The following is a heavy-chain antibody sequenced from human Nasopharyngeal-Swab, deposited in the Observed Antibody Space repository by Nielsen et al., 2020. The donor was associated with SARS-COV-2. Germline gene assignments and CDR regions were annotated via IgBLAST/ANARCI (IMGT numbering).Heavy chain of an antibody. CDR3: ARVTRPDYGLFGYYYYGMDV. J-gene: IGHJ6*02. V-gene: IGHV1-69*13. CDR1: GGTFSSYA. Sequence: SVKVSCKASGGTFSSYAISWVRQAPGQGLEWMGGIIPIFGTANYAQKFQGRVTITADESTSTAYMELSSLRSEDTAVYYCARVTRPDYGLFGYYYYGMDVWGQGTTVTASS. D-gene: IGHD4-17*01. CDR2: IIPIFGTA.